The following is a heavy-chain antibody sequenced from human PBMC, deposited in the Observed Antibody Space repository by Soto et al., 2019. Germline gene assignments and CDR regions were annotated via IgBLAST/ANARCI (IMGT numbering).Heavy chain of an antibody. V-gene: IGHV1-69*01. CDR3: ATGATGDFGDFDL. Sequence: QVQLVQSGAEVKKPGSSVKVSCKVSGGTFRKFAVSWVRQAPGQGLEWMGGVVPMFRTPNYAQKFQGRVTITADESTSTAYMELRRLRSEDTAVYYCATGATGDFGDFDLWGRGTLVTVSS. CDR1: GGTFRKFA. CDR2: VVPMFRTP. D-gene: IGHD7-27*01. J-gene: IGHJ2*01.